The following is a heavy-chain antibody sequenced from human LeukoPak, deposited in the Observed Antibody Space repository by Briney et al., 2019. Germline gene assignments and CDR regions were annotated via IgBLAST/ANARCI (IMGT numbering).Heavy chain of an antibody. V-gene: IGHV3-66*01. J-gene: IGHJ4*02. CDR3: AFSCSGDSCSFFDN. CDR2: IFSGGST. CDR1: GFTGSSNY. Sequence: GDSLRLSCAASGFTGSSNYLSWVRQAPGKGLEWVSVIFSGGSTYYADSVKGRFTISRDNSKNTLYLEMNNLRAEDTAVYYCAFSCSGDSCSFFDNWGQGTLVSVSS. D-gene: IGHD2-15*01.